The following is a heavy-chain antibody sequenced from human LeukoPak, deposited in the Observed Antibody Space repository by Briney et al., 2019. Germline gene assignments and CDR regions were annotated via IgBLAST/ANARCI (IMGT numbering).Heavy chain of an antibody. V-gene: IGHV4-59*08. D-gene: IGHD3-22*01. CDR2: IYYSGST. J-gene: IGHJ4*02. CDR1: GGSISSYY. Sequence: SETLSLTCTVSGGSISSYYWSWIRQPPGKGLEWIGYIYYSGSTNYNPSLKGRVTISVDTSKNQFSLKLSSVTAADTAVYYCARRWSSGYYWYFDYWGQGTLVTVSS. CDR3: ARRWSSGYYWYFDY.